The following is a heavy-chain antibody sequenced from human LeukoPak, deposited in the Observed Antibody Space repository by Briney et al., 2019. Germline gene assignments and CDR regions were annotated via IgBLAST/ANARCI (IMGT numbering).Heavy chain of an antibody. J-gene: IGHJ4*02. CDR3: ARDRGIVGATKDY. CDR1: GYTFTGHD. D-gene: IGHD1-26*01. CDR2: INPNSGGT. Sequence: ASVKVSCKASGYTFTGHDLHWVRQAPGQGLEWMGWINPNSGGTNYAQKFQGRATMTRDTSISTAYMELSRLRSDDTAVYYCARDRGIVGATKDYWGQGTLVTVSS. V-gene: IGHV1-2*02.